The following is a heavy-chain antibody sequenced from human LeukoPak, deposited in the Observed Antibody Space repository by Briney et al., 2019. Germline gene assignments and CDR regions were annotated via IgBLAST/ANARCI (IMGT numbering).Heavy chain of an antibody. CDR3: ARLRHDSSGYPGYYYYGMDV. CDR1: GGSISSYY. V-gene: IGHV4-59*01. CDR2: IYYSGST. D-gene: IGHD3-22*01. Sequence: KPSETLSLTRTVSGGSISSYYWSWIRQPPGKGLEWIGYIYYSGSTNYNPSLKSRVTISVDTSKNQFSLKLSSVTAADTAVYYCARLRHDSSGYPGYYYYGMDVWGQGTTVTVSS. J-gene: IGHJ6*02.